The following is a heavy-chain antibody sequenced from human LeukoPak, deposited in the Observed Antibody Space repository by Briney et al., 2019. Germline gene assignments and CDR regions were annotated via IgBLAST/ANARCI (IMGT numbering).Heavy chain of an antibody. CDR2: ISCYNGKT. J-gene: IGHJ3*02. Sequence: ASVKVSCKASGYTFTGYGINWVRQAPGLGLEWLGWISCYNGKTNYAQKVQDRVTMTTDTSTSTVYMQLRSLRSDDTAVYYCARDRGYRNVLVTADDAFNMWGQGTMVTVSS. CDR3: ARDRGYRNVLVTADDAFNM. D-gene: IGHD2-2*01. CDR1: GYTFTGYG. V-gene: IGHV1-18*01.